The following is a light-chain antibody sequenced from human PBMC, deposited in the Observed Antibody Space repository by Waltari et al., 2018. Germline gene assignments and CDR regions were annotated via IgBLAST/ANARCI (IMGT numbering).Light chain of an antibody. J-gene: IGLJ3*02. CDR3: SSYTGSSTLWV. Sequence: QSALTQPASVSGSPGQSITISCTGTSSDIGTYNFVSWYQQHPGKAPKLMIYNVSYRPSGVSNRCSGAKSGNTASLTISWLQAEDEADYYCSSYTGSSTLWVFGGGTKLSVL. CDR2: NVS. CDR1: SSDIGTYNF. V-gene: IGLV2-14*03.